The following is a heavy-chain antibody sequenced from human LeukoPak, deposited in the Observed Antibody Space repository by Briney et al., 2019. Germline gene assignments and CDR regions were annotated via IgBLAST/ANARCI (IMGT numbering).Heavy chain of an antibody. J-gene: IGHJ4*02. D-gene: IGHD5-18*01. CDR3: ATNTAMAYGLGDY. CDR2: ISSSGSTI. CDR1: GFTLSDYY. Sequence: GGSLRLSRAASGFTLSDYYMSWIRQAPGKGLEWVSYISSSGSTIYYADSVKGRFTISRDNAKNSLYLQMNSLRAEDTAVYYCATNTAMAYGLGDYWGQGTLVTVSS. V-gene: IGHV3-11*01.